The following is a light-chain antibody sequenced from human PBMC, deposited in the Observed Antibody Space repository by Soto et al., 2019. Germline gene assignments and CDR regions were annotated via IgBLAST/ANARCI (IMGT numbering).Light chain of an antibody. Sequence: DIQMTQSPSTLSASVGDRFTIACRASQTFGSWLAWYQQKPGKAPKLLIYDASSLESGVPSRFSGSGSGTEFTLTISSLQPDDFATYYCQQYNSYSPTFGQGTKVDIK. CDR1: QTFGSW. J-gene: IGKJ1*01. CDR3: QQYNSYSPT. V-gene: IGKV1-5*01. CDR2: DAS.